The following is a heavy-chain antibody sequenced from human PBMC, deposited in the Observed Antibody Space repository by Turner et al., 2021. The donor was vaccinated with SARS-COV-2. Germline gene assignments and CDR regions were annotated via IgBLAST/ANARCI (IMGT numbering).Heavy chain of an antibody. CDR3: ARDREDCSSSSCYEAY. D-gene: IGHD2-2*01. J-gene: IGHJ4*02. V-gene: IGHV3-30-3*01. Sequence: QVQLVESGGGVVQPGGSLRLPCAASGFTFSNYAMHWVRQAPGKGLEWVVFISYDGSYKYYADSVKGRFTISRDNSKKTLYLQMNSLRAEDTAVYYCARDREDCSSSSCYEAYWGQGTLVTVSS. CDR2: ISYDGSYK. CDR1: GFTFSNYA.